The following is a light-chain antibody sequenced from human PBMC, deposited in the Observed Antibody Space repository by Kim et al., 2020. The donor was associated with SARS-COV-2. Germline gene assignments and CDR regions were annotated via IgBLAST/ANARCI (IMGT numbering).Light chain of an antibody. CDR1: QSVSSSY. J-gene: IGKJ3*01. CDR2: GAS. Sequence: PGEKATLSCSASQSVSSSYLAWYQQKPGPAPRLLIYGASSRATGIPDRFSGSGSGTDFTLTISRLEPEDFAVYYCQQYGSSLFTFGPGTKVDIK. CDR3: QQYGSSLFT. V-gene: IGKV3-20*01.